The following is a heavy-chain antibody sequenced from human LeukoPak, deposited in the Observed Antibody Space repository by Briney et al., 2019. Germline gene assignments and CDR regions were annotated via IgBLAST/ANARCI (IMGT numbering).Heavy chain of an antibody. J-gene: IGHJ4*02. CDR2: ISGSGGST. CDR3: AKKGRIAAGGNTGGYNY. CDR1: GFTFSSYA. V-gene: IGHV3-23*01. D-gene: IGHD6-13*01. Sequence: GGSLRLSCAASGFTFSSYAMSWVRQAPGKGLEWVSAISGSGGSTYCADSVKGRFTISRDNSKNTLYLQMNSLSAEDTAVYYCAKKGRIAAGGNTGGYNYWGQGTLVTVYS.